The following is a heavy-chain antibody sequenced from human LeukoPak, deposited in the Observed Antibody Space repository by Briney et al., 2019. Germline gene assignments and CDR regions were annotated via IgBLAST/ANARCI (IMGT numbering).Heavy chain of an antibody. J-gene: IGHJ5*02. D-gene: IGHD3-10*01. CDR2: IYYSGRT. Sequence: SETLSLTCTVSGGSISSSGYYWGWVRQPPGKGLEWMGSIYYSGRTYYSPSLKSRLTISVDTSKNQFSLKLSSVTAAGTAVYYCARGPAMVRGVNWFDPWGQGTLVTVSS. CDR1: GGSISSSGYY. V-gene: IGHV4-39*07. CDR3: ARGPAMVRGVNWFDP.